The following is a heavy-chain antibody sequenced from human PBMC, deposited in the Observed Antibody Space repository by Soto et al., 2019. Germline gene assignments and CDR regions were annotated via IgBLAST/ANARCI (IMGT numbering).Heavy chain of an antibody. V-gene: IGHV1-3*01. D-gene: IGHD3-10*01. CDR1: GYVFTKCA. Sequence: QVQLVQSGAEVKNPGASVKVSCKTSGYVFTKCAIHWVRQAPGQRPEWLGWINAGDGHTKYSQKLQGRLTITRDTSASTAYMELNSLRSEDTGFYYCATYNGSGTYYNPTHFSYWGQGTLVSVSS. CDR2: INAGDGHT. J-gene: IGHJ4*02. CDR3: ATYNGSGTYYNPTHFSY.